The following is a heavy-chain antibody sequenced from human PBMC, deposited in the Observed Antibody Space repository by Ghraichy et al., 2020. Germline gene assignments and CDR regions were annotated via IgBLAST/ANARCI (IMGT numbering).Heavy chain of an antibody. CDR1: VGSFSGYY. CDR3: ARRGELWSAAEGDAFDM. CDR2: INPTTRIT. V-gene: IGHV4-34*01. Sequence: SETLSLTCTVSVGSFSGYYWSWIRQPPGKGLEWIGYINPTTRITNNNPSLKSRLTMLVDTSKNQFSLKLKSVTAADTAVYYCARRGELWSAAEGDAFDMWGQGTMVTVSS. D-gene: IGHD5-18*01. J-gene: IGHJ3*02.